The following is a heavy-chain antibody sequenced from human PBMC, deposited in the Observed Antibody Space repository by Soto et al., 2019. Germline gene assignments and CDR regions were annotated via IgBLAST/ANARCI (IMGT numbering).Heavy chain of an antibody. CDR1: GGSLNSEHYH. CDR3: VREDDGGDRDYYGLDV. V-gene: IGHV4-30-4*01. J-gene: IGHJ6*02. Sequence: QIQLQESGPGLVRPSQTLSLTCTVSGGSLNSEHYHWTWIRQAPVKGLEWIGYIHYTGSVRYNPSLQSRITMSLDTSKNLFSLNLSSVTAADTAVYFWVREDDGGDRDYYGLDVWGQGTMVTVSS. D-gene: IGHD2-21*02. CDR2: IHYTGSV.